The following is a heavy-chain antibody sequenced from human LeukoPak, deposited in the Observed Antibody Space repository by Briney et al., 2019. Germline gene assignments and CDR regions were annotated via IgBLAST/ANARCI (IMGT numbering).Heavy chain of an antibody. V-gene: IGHV4-34*01. J-gene: IGHJ6*03. D-gene: IGHD3-16*01. CDR3: ARIRSGESYYYYYYMDV. CDR1: GGSFSGYY. CDR2: IYHSGST. Sequence: SETLSLTCAVYGGSFSGYYWSWIRQPPGKGLEWIGEIYHSGSTNYNPSLKSRVTISVDKSKNQFSLKLSSVTAADTAVYYCARIRSGESYYYYYYMDVWGKGTTVTVSS.